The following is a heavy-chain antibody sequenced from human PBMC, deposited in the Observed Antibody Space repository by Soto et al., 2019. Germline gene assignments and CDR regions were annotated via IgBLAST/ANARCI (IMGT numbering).Heavy chain of an antibody. D-gene: IGHD4-17*01. Sequence: GPTLVNPTQTLTLTCTFSGFSLSTSGVGVGWIRQPPGKALEWLAHIFSDNERSYSTTLQGRLTISKDTSGSQVVLSMTNVDPVDTATYYCARMNVDSYQFYYAMDVWGQGTTVTVSS. CDR3: ARMNVDSYQFYYAMDV. J-gene: IGHJ6*02. CDR2: IFSDNER. CDR1: GFSLSTSGVG. V-gene: IGHV2-26*01.